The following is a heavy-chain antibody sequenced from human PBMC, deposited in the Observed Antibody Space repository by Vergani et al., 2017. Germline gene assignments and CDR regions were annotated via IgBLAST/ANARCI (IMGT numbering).Heavy chain of an antibody. D-gene: IGHD3-10*01. CDR1: GYTFTDYY. V-gene: IGHV1-69-2*01. CDR2: VDPEDGET. J-gene: IGHJ5*02. CDR3: ATGGYSSGSGGGGDWFDP. Sequence: EVQLVQSGAEVKKPGATVKISCKISGYTFTDYYMHWVQQAPGKGLEWMGLVDPEDGETVYAEKFQGRVTITADTSTDTAYMELSSLRSEDTAVYYWATGGYSSGSGGGGDWFDPWGQGTLVTVSS.